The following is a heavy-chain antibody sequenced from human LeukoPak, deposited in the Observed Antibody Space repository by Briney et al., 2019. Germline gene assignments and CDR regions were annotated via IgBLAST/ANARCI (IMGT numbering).Heavy chain of an antibody. CDR1: GYTFTGYY. CDR2: INPNSGGT. Sequence: GASVKVSCKASGYTFTGYYMHWVRQAPGQGLEGMGWINPNSGGTNYAQKFQGRVTMTRDTSISTAYLELSRLRSDDTAVYYCARGGGDYGGNTVIDYWGQGTLVTVSS. D-gene: IGHD4-23*01. J-gene: IGHJ4*02. CDR3: ARGGGDYGGNTVIDY. V-gene: IGHV1-2*02.